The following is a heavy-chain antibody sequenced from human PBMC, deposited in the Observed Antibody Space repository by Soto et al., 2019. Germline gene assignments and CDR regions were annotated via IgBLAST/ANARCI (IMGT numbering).Heavy chain of an antibody. CDR1: GVTFSSYA. D-gene: IGHD6-6*01. J-gene: IGHJ4*02. CDR3: AKAPRRARPVDY. Sequence: GGSLRHSCAASGVTFSSYAMSWVRQATGKGLEWVSAISGSGGSTYYADSVKGRLTISRDNSKNTLYLQMNSLRAEDTAVYYCAKAPRRARPVDYWGQGTLVTVS. CDR2: ISGSGGST. V-gene: IGHV3-23*01.